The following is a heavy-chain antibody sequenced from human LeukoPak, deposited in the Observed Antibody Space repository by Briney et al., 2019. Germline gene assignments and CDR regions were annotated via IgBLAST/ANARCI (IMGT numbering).Heavy chain of an antibody. CDR2: IIPIFGTS. V-gene: IGHV1-69*13. D-gene: IGHD2-21*01. J-gene: IGHJ4*02. CDR1: GYTFTSYD. Sequence: ASVKVSCKASGYTFTSYDINWVRQAPGQGLEWMGGIIPIFGTSNYAQNFQGRVTITADESTSTAYMELSSLRSEDTAVYYCARDHMDWGQGTLVTVSS. CDR3: ARDHMD.